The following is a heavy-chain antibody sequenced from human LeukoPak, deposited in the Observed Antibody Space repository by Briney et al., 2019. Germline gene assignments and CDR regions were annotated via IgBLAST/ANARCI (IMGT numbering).Heavy chain of an antibody. D-gene: IGHD4-17*01. J-gene: IGHJ4*02. V-gene: IGHV3-33*01. CDR1: GFTFSSYG. CDR2: ICYDGSNK. CDR3: ARGEAQVYGGIDH. Sequence: GGSLRLSCAASGFTFSSYGMHWVRQAQGEGLEWGAVICYDGSNKYYADSVKGRFTISRDNSKNTLYLQMNSLRAEDTAVYYCARGEAQVYGGIDHWGQGTLVTVSS.